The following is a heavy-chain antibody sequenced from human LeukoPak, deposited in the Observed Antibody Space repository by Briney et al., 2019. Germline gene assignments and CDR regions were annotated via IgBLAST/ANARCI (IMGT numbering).Heavy chain of an antibody. Sequence: PGGSLRLSCAASGFTFSSYAMHWVRQAPGKGLEWVAVISYDGSNKYYADSVKGRFTISRDNSKNTLYLQMNSLRAEDTAVYYCASGGPDYYDSSGYSDAFDIWGQGTMVTVSS. CDR3: ASGGPDYYDSSGYSDAFDI. D-gene: IGHD3-22*01. CDR2: ISYDGSNK. J-gene: IGHJ3*02. CDR1: GFTFSSYA. V-gene: IGHV3-30-3*01.